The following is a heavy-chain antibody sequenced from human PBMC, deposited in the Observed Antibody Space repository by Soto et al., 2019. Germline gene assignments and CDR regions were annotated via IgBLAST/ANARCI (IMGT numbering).Heavy chain of an antibody. Sequence: EVQLLESGGGLVQPGGSLRLSCAASGFTFSSYAMTWVRQAPGKGLEWVSIISGRGGSTYYADSVKGRFTISRDNSKNTLYLQMNSLRAEDTAVYYCARRSSDCSFDYWGHGPLVTASS. CDR2: ISGRGGST. D-gene: IGHD6-19*01. J-gene: IGHJ4*01. V-gene: IGHV3-23*01. CDR1: GFTFSSYA. CDR3: ARRSSDCSFDY.